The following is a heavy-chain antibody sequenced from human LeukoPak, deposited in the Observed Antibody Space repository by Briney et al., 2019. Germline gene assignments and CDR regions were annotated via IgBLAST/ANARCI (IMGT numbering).Heavy chain of an antibody. CDR2: ISYIGST. CDR3: ARDLVTVTKGFDI. J-gene: IGHJ3*02. D-gene: IGHD4-17*01. V-gene: IGHV4-59*11. Sequence: SETLSLTCAVSDDSFSSHYWTWIRQPPGKGLEWIGYISYIGSTNYNPSLKSRVTISIETSKNQFSLKLSSVTAADTAVYYCARDLVTVTKGFDIWGQGTMVSVSS. CDR1: DDSFSSHY.